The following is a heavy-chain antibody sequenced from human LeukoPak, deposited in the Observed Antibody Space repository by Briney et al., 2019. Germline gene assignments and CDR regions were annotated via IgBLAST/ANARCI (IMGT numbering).Heavy chain of an antibody. V-gene: IGHV3-20*04. CDR3: ARTITMVRGVISYFDY. CDR1: GFTFDDYG. Sequence: RAGGSLRLSCAASGFTFDDYGMSWVRQAPGKGLEWVSGINWNGGSTGYADSVKCRFTISRDNAKNSLYLQMNSLRAEDTALYYCARTITMVRGVISYFDYWGQGTLVTVSS. J-gene: IGHJ4*02. CDR2: INWNGGST. D-gene: IGHD3-10*01.